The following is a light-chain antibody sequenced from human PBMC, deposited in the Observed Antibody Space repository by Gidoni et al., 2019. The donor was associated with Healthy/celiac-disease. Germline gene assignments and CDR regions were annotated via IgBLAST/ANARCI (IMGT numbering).Light chain of an antibody. CDR1: KLGDKY. Sequence: SYELTQPPSVSASPGQTASITCFGDKLGDKYASWYQQKPGQSPVLVIYQDTKRPSEIPERFSGSNSGNTATLTISGTQAMDEADYYCHTWDSRTVVFGGGTKLTVL. J-gene: IGLJ2*01. CDR2: QDT. CDR3: HTWDSRTVV. V-gene: IGLV3-1*01.